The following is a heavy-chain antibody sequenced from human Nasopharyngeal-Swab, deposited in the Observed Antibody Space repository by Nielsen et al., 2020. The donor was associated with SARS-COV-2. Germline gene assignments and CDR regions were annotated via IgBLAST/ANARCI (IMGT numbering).Heavy chain of an antibody. J-gene: IGHJ4*02. V-gene: IGHV3-21*01. Sequence: VGPPRLYCAGAGFIFSSYSMNWVRQAPGKGLEWVSSISSSSSYIYYADSVKGRFTISRDNAKNSLYLQMSSLRAEDTAVYYCARTYGGNSKLSYWGQGTLVTVSS. D-gene: IGHD4-23*01. CDR2: ISSSSSYI. CDR3: ARTYGGNSKLSY. CDR1: GFIFSSYS.